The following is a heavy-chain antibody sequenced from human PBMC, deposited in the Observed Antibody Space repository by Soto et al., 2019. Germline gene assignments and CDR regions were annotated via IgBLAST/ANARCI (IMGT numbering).Heavy chain of an antibody. CDR3: AREPVGPDYAMDV. J-gene: IGHJ6*02. D-gene: IGHD1-26*01. Sequence: GGSLRLSCVASGFAFDTYGMHWARQAPGKGLEWVAVLGYDGGGRYYGDSVKGRFTISRDNSKYTLHLQMDSLRGEDTALYYCAREPVGPDYAMDVWGQGTTVTVSS. V-gene: IGHV3-33*01. CDR2: LGYDGGGR. CDR1: GFAFDTYG.